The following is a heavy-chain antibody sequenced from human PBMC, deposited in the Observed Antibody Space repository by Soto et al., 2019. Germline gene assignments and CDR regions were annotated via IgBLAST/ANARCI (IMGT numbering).Heavy chain of an antibody. J-gene: IGHJ6*02. D-gene: IGHD2-8*02. CDR3: ARDAGASRYYGMDV. CDR1: GASLKSRYW. V-gene: IGHV4-4*02. CDR2: IYQSGAT. Sequence: SETLSLTCTVSGASLKSRYWSWVRQAPGKGLEWIGEIYQSGATHYTPSLKSRVTISLDKSKNRFSLKLHSVTAADTAVYYCARDAGASRYYGMDVWGQGTTVTVSS.